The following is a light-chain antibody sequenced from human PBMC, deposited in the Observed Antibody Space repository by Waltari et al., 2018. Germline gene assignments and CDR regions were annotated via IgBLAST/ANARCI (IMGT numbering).Light chain of an antibody. CDR2: KAN. J-gene: IGLJ3*02. V-gene: IGLV8-61*01. CDR3: ALYMGSGIWV. CDR1: SGFLSTNYH. Sequence: QTVVPQEPSLSVSPGGTVTHTRALGSGFLSTNYHAPWYQQTPGQAPRTLVYKANARSSGVPDRFSGSILGNTAALTITGAQADDESDYYCALYMGSGIWVFGGGTRLTVL.